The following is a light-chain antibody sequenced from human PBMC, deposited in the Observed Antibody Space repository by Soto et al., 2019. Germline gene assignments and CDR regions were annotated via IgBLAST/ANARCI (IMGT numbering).Light chain of an antibody. Sequence: DIQMTQSPSSLSASLGDSVTITCQASHDISNYLNWYQHKPGKAPKLLIYDSSNLEAGVPSRFSGSGSGTDFVFTISSLQPEDIVTYYCQQYDNLLLTFGGGTKVEIK. CDR1: HDISNY. J-gene: IGKJ4*01. V-gene: IGKV1-33*01. CDR2: DSS. CDR3: QQYDNLLLT.